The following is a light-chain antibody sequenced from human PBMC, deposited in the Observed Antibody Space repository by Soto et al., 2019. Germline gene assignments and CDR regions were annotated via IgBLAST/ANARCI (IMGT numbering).Light chain of an antibody. V-gene: IGKV1-33*01. Sequence: DIQMTQSPSSLSASVGARVSITCQASEDIRTSLSWFQHKPARAPKLLIYGASYLETGVPSRFRGSGSGTDFTLTISSLQPEDIAPYYCQHYNNLPPFTFGPGTIVDIK. J-gene: IGKJ3*01. CDR2: GAS. CDR3: QHYNNLPPFT. CDR1: EDIRTS.